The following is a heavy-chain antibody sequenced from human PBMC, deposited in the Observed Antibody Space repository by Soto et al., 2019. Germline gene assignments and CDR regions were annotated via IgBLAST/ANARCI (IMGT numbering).Heavy chain of an antibody. CDR2: IDPRYGRP. J-gene: IGHJ3*02. D-gene: IGHD2-21*02. V-gene: IGHV1-46*01. CDR3: ARENMDDGTAVPDI. Sequence: QVQLVQSGAEVKKPGTSVNLSCKTSGYTFTRFYLHWVRQAPGQGLEWMGLIDPRYGRPNSPQNFQDRVIMTSDTSTATVYMELRSLTSEDTAMYYCARENMDDGTAVPDIWGPGTMVTVSS. CDR1: GYTFTRFY.